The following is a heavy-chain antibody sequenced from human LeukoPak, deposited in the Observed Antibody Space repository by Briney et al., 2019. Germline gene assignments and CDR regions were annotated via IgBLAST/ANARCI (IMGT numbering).Heavy chain of an antibody. CDR1: GFTFTSYW. CDR2: IKQGGSEK. Sequence: GGSLRLSCAASGFTFTSYWMSWVRQASGKGLEGVANIKQGGSEKYYVDSVKGRFTISRDNAKNSLYLQMNSLRAEDTAVYYCVRDHSSSSFDYWGQGTLVTVSS. J-gene: IGHJ4*02. V-gene: IGHV3-7*01. CDR3: VRDHSSSSFDY. D-gene: IGHD6-6*01.